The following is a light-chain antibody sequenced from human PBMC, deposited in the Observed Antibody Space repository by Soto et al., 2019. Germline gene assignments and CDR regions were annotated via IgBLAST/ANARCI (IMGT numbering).Light chain of an antibody. CDR2: AAS. V-gene: IGKV1-8*01. Sequence: AIQMTQSPPSFSASAGDRVTITCRASQGISSYLAWYQQKPGKAPKLLIYAASTLQSGVPSRFSGSGSGTDFTLTISCLQSEDFATYYCQQYYSYPLTFGGGTKVDI. J-gene: IGKJ4*01. CDR1: QGISSY. CDR3: QQYYSYPLT.